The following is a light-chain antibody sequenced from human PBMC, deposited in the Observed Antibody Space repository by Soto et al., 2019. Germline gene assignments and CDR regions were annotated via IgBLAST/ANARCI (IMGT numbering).Light chain of an antibody. CDR1: QDISTF. Sequence: DIQMTQSPSSLSASVGDRVTLTCRASQDISTFINWYQQKPGKAPKLLIYAASTLQTGVPSRFSGSGSGTDFTLTISSLQTEDFAIYYCQHSYSTPPTFDQGTNVEIK. V-gene: IGKV1-39*01. CDR2: AAS. CDR3: QHSYSTPPT. J-gene: IGKJ1*01.